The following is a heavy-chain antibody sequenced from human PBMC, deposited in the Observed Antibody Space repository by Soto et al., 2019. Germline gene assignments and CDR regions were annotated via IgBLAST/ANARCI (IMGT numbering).Heavy chain of an antibody. Sequence: PSQTLSLTCAISGDSVSSNSAAWNWIRQSPSRGLEWLGRTYYRSKWYNDYAVSVKSRITINPDTSKNQFSLQLSSVTPEDTAVYYCARDLYSDRYYYYYGMDVWRQGTTVTVSS. CDR2: TYYRSKWYN. J-gene: IGHJ6*02. CDR3: ARDLYSDRYYYYYGMDV. V-gene: IGHV6-1*01. D-gene: IGHD5-18*01. CDR1: GDSVSSNSAA.